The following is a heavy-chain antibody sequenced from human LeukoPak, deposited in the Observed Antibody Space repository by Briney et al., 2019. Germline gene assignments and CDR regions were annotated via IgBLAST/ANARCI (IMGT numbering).Heavy chain of an antibody. CDR1: GGSISSSNW. Sequence: SETLSLTCAVSGGSISSSNWWSWVRQPPGKGLEWIGEIYHSGSTNYNPSLKSRVTISVDKSKNQFSLKLSSVTAADTAVYYCALINGYSYGPPFDYWGQGTLVTVSS. J-gene: IGHJ4*02. CDR3: ALINGYSYGPPFDY. D-gene: IGHD5-18*01. CDR2: IYHSGST. V-gene: IGHV4-4*02.